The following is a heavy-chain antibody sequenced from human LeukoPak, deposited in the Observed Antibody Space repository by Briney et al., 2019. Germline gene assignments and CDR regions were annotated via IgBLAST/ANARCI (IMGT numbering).Heavy chain of an antibody. V-gene: IGHV3-48*03. D-gene: IGHD3-10*01. CDR1: GFTFSSYE. CDR2: ISDSGSTI. J-gene: IGHJ5*02. CDR3: ARDGYYYGSGSYFPRFDP. Sequence: GGSLRLSCVVSGFTFSSYEMNWVRQAPGKGLEWVSHISDSGSTIHYADSVKGRFTISRDNAKNSLYLQMNSLRAEDTAVYYCARDGYYYGSGSYFPRFDPWGQGTLVTVSS.